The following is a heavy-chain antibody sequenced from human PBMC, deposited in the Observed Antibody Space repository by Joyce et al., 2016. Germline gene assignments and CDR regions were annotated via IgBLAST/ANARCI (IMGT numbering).Heavy chain of an antibody. J-gene: IGHJ4*02. CDR3: ARDLTGSGWYYFDH. CDR2: INTKSGGT. Sequence: VHLVQSGAEVKEPGASVKVSCKASGYTFTGFYVHWVRQAPGQGLEWMGMINTKSGGTTYAQKFQGRGTLTRDTTDNTHYMELTSLTYDDTAVFYYARDLTGSGWYYFDHWGQGTLVTVSS. CDR1: GYTFTGFY. D-gene: IGHD6-19*01. V-gene: IGHV1-46*01.